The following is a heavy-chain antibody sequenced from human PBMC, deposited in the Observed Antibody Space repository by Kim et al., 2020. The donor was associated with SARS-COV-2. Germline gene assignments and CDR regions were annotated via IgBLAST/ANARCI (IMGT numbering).Heavy chain of an antibody. J-gene: IGHJ5*02. D-gene: IGHD2-21*02. CDR2: IKISGTT. CDR1: GDSFSTYY. V-gene: IGHV4-4*07. Sequence: SETLSLTCSVSGDSFSTYYWSWIRQPAGKGLEWIGRIKISGTTHYNPSLKSRVTMSVDTSKNQFSLKLSSVTAADTAVYYCARDDLVYCRGYCYLNLDP. CDR3: ARDDLVYCRGYCYLNLDP.